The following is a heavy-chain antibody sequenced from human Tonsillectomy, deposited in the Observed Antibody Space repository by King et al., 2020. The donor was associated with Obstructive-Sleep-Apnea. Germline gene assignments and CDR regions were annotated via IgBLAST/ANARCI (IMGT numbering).Heavy chain of an antibody. CDR2: ITSSGSPI. Sequence: VQLVESGGGLVKPGGSLRLSCAASKFTFSHYYMSWIRQAPGKGLEWVAYITSSGSPIYYADSVKGRFTISRDNPKRSLYLQMNSLRADDTAVYYCARGGDGDYVPVVANYFDYWGQRTLVTVSS. CDR3: ARGGDGDYVPVVANYFDY. CDR1: KFTFSHYY. J-gene: IGHJ4*02. V-gene: IGHV3-11*01. D-gene: IGHD4-17*01.